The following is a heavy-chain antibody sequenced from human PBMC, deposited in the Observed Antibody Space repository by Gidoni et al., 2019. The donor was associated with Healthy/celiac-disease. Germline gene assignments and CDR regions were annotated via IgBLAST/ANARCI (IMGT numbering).Heavy chain of an antibody. D-gene: IGHD2-2*01. Sequence: VRQAPGKGLEWMGGFDPEDGETIYAQKFQGRVTMTEDTSTDTAYMELSSLRSEDTAVYYCATWAYQLLSQGWAFDIWGQGTMVTVSS. J-gene: IGHJ3*02. V-gene: IGHV1-24*01. CDR3: ATWAYQLLSQGWAFDI. CDR2: FDPEDGET.